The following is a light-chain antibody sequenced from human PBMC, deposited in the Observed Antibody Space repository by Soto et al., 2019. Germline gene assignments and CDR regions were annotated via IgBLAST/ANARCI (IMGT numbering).Light chain of an antibody. V-gene: IGKV3-15*01. J-gene: IGKJ4*01. CDR3: QQYQNWPLT. Sequence: IVVPQSPATLSVSPGERATLSCMASQSVSSNLAWYQQKPSQTPRLLIYSASTRATGIPARFSGSGSGTEFTLTISSLQSEDFAVYYCQQYQNWPLTFGGGTKVDIK. CDR1: QSVSSN. CDR2: SAS.